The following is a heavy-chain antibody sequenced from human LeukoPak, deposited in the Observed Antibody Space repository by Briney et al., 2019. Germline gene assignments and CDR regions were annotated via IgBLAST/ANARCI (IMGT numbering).Heavy chain of an antibody. D-gene: IGHD6-13*01. J-gene: IGHJ3*02. CDR2: ISAYKGNT. V-gene: IGHV1-18*01. CDR1: GYTFSNYA. Sequence: GASVKVSCKASGYTFSNYAVTWVRQAPGQGLEWVGWISAYKGNTSYGDKFQGRVTMTADTSTSTAYMEVRSLTSADTAVYYCARVVAADGGDELDIWGQGTLITVSS. CDR3: ARVVAADGGDELDI.